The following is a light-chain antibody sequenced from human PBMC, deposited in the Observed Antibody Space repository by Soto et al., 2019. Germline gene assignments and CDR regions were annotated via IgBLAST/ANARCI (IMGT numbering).Light chain of an antibody. CDR3: SSYSRSSTRYI. CDR1: NSDVGGYNY. CDR2: DVT. V-gene: IGLV2-14*03. J-gene: IGLJ1*01. Sequence: QSALTKPASVSGSPGQSITISCTGTNSDVGGYNYVSWYQQSPGRAPKLLIYDVTNRPSGVSNRFSGSKSANTASLTISGLQADDEADYYCSSYSRSSTRYIFGSGTKLTVL.